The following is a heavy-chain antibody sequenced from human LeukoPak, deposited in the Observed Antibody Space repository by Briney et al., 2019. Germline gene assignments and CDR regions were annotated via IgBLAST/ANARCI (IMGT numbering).Heavy chain of an antibody. CDR2: IYTSGSN. Sequence: TSETLSLTCTVSGVSISSYYRSWIRQPAGKGLEWIGRIYTSGSNNYNPSLKSRVTMSVDTSKKQFSLKLSSVTAADTAVYYCARDVLDYYYYMDVWGKGTTVTVCS. CDR1: GVSISSYY. V-gene: IGHV4-4*07. CDR3: ARDVLDYYYYMDV. D-gene: IGHD3-3*02. J-gene: IGHJ6*03.